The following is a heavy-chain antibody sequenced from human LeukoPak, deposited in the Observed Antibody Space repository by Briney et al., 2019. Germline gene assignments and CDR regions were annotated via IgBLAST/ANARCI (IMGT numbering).Heavy chain of an antibody. CDR2: IYYSGST. Sequence: PSETLSLTCTVSGGSISSYYWSWIRQPPGKGLEWIGYIYYSGSTNYNPSHKSRVTISVDTSKNQFSLKLSSVTAADTAVYYCAKYSSGWYSPFDYWGQGTLVTVSS. V-gene: IGHV4-59*01. J-gene: IGHJ4*02. D-gene: IGHD6-19*01. CDR1: GGSISSYY. CDR3: AKYSSGWYSPFDY.